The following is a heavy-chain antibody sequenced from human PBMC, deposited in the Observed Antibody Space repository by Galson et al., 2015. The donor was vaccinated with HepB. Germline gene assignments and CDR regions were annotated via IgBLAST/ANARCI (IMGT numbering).Heavy chain of an antibody. J-gene: IGHJ6*02. V-gene: IGHV1-46*04. D-gene: IGHD6-13*01. CDR1: GYTFTSYY. Sequence: SVKVSCKASGYTFTSYYMHWVRQAPGQGLEWMGIINPSGGSTSYAQKLQGRVTMTRDTSTSTVYMELSSLRSEDTAVYYCAREGQQLQAHYGMDVWGQGTTVTVSS. CDR3: AREGQQLQAHYGMDV. CDR2: INPSGGST.